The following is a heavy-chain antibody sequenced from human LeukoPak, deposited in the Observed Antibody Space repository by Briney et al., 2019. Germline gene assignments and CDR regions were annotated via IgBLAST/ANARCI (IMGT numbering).Heavy chain of an antibody. J-gene: IGHJ4*02. CDR3: AKAAQLWLKSHFDY. V-gene: IGHV3-23*01. CDR1: GFTFSSYG. D-gene: IGHD5-18*01. CDR2: ISGSGGST. Sequence: PGRSLRLSCAASGFTFSSYGMHWVRQAPGKGLEWVSAISGSGGSTYYADSVKGRFTISRDNSKNTLYLQMNSLRAEDTAVYYCAKAAQLWLKSHFDYWGQGTLVTVSS.